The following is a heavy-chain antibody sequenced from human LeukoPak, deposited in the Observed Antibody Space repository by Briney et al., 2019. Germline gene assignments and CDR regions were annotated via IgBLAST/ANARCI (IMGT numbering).Heavy chain of an antibody. D-gene: IGHD3-9*01. CDR1: GYTLTELS. Sequence: ASVKVSCKVSGYTLTELSMHWVRQAPGKGLEWMGGFDPEDGETIYAQKFQGRVTMTEDTSTDTAYMELSSLKASDTAMYYCARRDILTGYFSLGFDYWGQGTLVTVSS. V-gene: IGHV1-24*01. CDR3: ARRDILTGYFSLGFDY. J-gene: IGHJ4*02. CDR2: FDPEDGET.